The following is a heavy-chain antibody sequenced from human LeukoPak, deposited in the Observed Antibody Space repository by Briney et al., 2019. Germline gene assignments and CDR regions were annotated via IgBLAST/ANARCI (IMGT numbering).Heavy chain of an antibody. D-gene: IGHD2-2*01. CDR3: ARGGYCSSASCYLDY. J-gene: IGHJ4*02. CDR1: GFTFSSFW. CDR2: IKQDGSEK. Sequence: GGSLRLSCAASGFTFSSFWVSWVRQSPGQGLEWVANIKQDGSEKYYVDSVKGRFTISRDNAKNSLFLQMNSLRAEDTAVYYCARGGYCSSASCYLDYWGQGTPVTVSS. V-gene: IGHV3-7*01.